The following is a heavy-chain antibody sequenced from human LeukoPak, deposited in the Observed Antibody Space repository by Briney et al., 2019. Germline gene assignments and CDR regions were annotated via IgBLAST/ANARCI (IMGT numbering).Heavy chain of an antibody. V-gene: IGHV3-7*01. CDR1: GFTFRNAW. CDR3: AYTNHLTY. Sequence: GGSLRLSCAASGFTFRNAWMTWVRQAPGQGLEWVANIKYDGSEEYYADSVKGRFTISRDNAKNSLSLQMNYVRAGDTAIYYCAYTNHLTYWGQGTLVTVSS. J-gene: IGHJ4*02. D-gene: IGHD3-16*01. CDR2: IKYDGSEE.